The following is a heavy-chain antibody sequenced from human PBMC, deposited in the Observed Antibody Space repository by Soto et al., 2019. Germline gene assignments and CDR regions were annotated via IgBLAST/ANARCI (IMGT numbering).Heavy chain of an antibody. V-gene: IGHV4-39*01. J-gene: IGHJ4*02. CDR2: IYHSGTT. CDR1: GDSISSSSSYY. Sequence: PSETLSLTCTVSGDSISSSSSYYWGWIRQPPRKGLEWIGSIYHSGTTYYNPSLKSRVTIFVDTSKNQFSLKVNSVTAADTAVYYCARLRGYSYGSIDYWGQGTRVTVSS. D-gene: IGHD5-18*01. CDR3: ARLRGYSYGSIDY.